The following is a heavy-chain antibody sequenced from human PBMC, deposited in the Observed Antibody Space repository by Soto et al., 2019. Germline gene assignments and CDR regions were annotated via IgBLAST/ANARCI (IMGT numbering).Heavy chain of an antibody. D-gene: IGHD1-20*01. CDR2: IYSSGTT. CDR3: ARSYNTTWTSWGP. V-gene: IGHV4-59*01. Sequence: SETLSLTCTVSGGSISSYYWSWIRQPPGKGLEWIGYIYSSGTTNYHSSFKSRVTISVDTSKNQVSLKLSSVTAADTAVYYCARSYNTTWTSWGPWGQGTLVTVS. J-gene: IGHJ5*02. CDR1: GGSISSYY.